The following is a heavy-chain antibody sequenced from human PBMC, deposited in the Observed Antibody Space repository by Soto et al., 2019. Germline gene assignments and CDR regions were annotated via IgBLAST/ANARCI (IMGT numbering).Heavy chain of an antibody. J-gene: IGHJ6*02. V-gene: IGHV3-9*01. Sequence: EVQLVESGGGLVQPGRCLRLSCAASGFTFDDYAMHWVRQAPGKGLEWVSGISWNRGTIGYADSVKGRFTISRDNAKNSLYLQMNSLRAEDTALYYCAKEKGFGGVRKGMDVWGQGTTVTVSS. CDR2: ISWNRGTI. D-gene: IGHD3-16*01. CDR1: GFTFDDYA. CDR3: AKEKGFGGVRKGMDV.